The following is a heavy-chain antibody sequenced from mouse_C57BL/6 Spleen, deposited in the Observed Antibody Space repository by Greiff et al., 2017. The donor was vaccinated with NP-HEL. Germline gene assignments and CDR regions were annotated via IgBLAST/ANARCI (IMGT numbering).Heavy chain of an antibody. V-gene: IGHV1-76*01. CDR3: ARGDDYEGY. Sequence: VQRVESGAELVRPGASVKLSCKASGYTFTDYYINWVKQRPGQGLEWIARIYPGSGNTYYNEKFKGKATLTAEKSSSTAYMQLSSLTSEDSAVYFCARGDDYEGYWGQGTTLTVSS. CDR1: GYTFTDYY. CDR2: IYPGSGNT. D-gene: IGHD2-4*01. J-gene: IGHJ2*01.